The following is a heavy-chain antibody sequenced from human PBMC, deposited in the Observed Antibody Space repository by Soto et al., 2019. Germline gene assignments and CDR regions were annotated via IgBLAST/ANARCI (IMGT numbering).Heavy chain of an antibody. V-gene: IGHV3-30*18. J-gene: IGHJ6*02. Sequence: QVQLVESGGGVVQPGRSLRLSCAASGFTFSSYGMHWVRQAPGKGLEWVAVISYDGSNKYYADSVKGRFTISRDNSKNTLYLQMNSLRAEDTAVYYCAKGYWNYYYGMGVWGQGTTVTVSS. CDR3: AKGYWNYYYGMGV. D-gene: IGHD1-1*01. CDR1: GFTFSSYG. CDR2: ISYDGSNK.